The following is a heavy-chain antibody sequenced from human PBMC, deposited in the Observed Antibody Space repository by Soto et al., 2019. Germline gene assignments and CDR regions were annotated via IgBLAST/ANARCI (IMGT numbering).Heavy chain of an antibody. D-gene: IGHD3-3*01. CDR3: ARDRSTDFGLDV. CDR1: GFTFSDYV. J-gene: IGHJ6*02. Sequence: EVQLLESGGDLVQPGGSLRLSCVASGFTFSDYVMSWVRQVPGKGLEWVSSISDGGERTDYRDSVRGRFTISRDNARFTLHVQMNSLRVDDTAIYFCARDRSTDFGLDVWGQGTTVTVSS. V-gene: IGHV3-23*01. CDR2: ISDGGERT.